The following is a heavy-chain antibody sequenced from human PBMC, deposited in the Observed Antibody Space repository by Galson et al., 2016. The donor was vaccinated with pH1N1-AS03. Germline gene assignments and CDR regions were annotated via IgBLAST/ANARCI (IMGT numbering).Heavy chain of an antibody. J-gene: IGHJ5*02. CDR2: ISPQNGNT. CDR3: ARAAPLDP. V-gene: IGHV1-18*04. Sequence: SVKVSCKASGYTFSNFGMSWVRQAPGQGLEWMGWISPQNGNTQYAQRIEGRVTMTTDTSTSTAYMELWSLTYDDTAVYYCARAAPLDPWGQGTLVIVSS. D-gene: IGHD2-15*01. CDR1: GYTFSNFG.